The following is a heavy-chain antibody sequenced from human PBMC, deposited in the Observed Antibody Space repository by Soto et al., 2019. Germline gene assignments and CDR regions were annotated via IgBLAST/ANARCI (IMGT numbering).Heavy chain of an antibody. CDR3: TRXALQFCGGDXYLLPYFDL. V-gene: IGHV3-73*02. Sequence: EVQLVESGGGLVQPGGSLKLSCAASGFTFSGSAMHXXRXXXXXXXXXXXXXXXXANSYATVYDASVKGRFTISRDDSXXXAYXQXXSLXTXDXXXYYXTRXALQFCGGDXYLLPYFDLWGRGTLVTVSS. J-gene: IGHJ2*01. CDR1: GFTFSGSA. CDR2: XXXXANSYAT. D-gene: IGHD2-21*02.